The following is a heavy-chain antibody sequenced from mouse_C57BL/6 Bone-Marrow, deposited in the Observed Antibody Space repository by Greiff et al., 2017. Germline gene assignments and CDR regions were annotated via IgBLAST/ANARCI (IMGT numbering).Heavy chain of an antibody. Sequence: EVMLVESGPELVKPGDSVKISCKASGYSFTGYFMNWVMQSHGKSLEWIGRINPYNGDTFYNQKFKGKATLTVDKSSSTAHMELRSLTSEDSAVYFCARVGLYDGYPYYAMDYWGQGTSVTVSS. CDR1: GYSFTGYF. CDR2: INPYNGDT. CDR3: ARVGLYDGYPYYAMDY. J-gene: IGHJ4*01. D-gene: IGHD2-3*01. V-gene: IGHV1-20*01.